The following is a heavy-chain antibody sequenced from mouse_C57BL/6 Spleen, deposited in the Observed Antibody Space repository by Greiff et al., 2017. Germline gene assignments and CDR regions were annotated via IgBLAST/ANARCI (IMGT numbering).Heavy chain of an antibody. D-gene: IGHD2-10*02. CDR1: GYTFTDYY. CDR2: IYPGSGNT. Sequence: QVQLKESGAELVRPGASVKLSCKASGYTFTDYYINWVKQRPGQGLEWIARIYPGSGNTYYNEKFKGKATLTAEKSSSTAYMQLSSLTYEDSAVYFCAREVWGYYFDYWGQGTTLTVSS. J-gene: IGHJ2*01. CDR3: AREVWGYYFDY. V-gene: IGHV1-76*01.